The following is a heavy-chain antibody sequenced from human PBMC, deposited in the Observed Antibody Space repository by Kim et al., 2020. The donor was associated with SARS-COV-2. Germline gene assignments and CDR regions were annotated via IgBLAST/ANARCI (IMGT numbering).Heavy chain of an antibody. V-gene: IGHV3-23*01. D-gene: IGHD6-25*01. J-gene: IGHJ4*02. CDR3: APQYSHGLYFFDY. Sequence: YADSVKGRLTISRDNSKNTLYLLMNSLRAEDTAVYYGAPQYSHGLYFFDYWGQGTLVTVSS.